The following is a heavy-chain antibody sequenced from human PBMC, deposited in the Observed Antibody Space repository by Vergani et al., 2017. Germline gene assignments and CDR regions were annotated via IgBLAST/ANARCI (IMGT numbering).Heavy chain of an antibody. CDR3: VNGYYYDQSGLASFDY. CDR2: ISSDGYNK. J-gene: IGHJ4*02. V-gene: IGHV3-30*18. D-gene: IGHD3-22*01. Sequence: QVQLVESGGGVVPPGRSLRLSCETSGLMFNNYGMHWVRQAPGKGLEWVAVISSDGYNKHYADSVKGRFTISRENSQNTLYLQMDSLTAEDTAIYFCVNGYYYDQSGLASFDYWGQGTLVTVSS. CDR1: GLMFNNYG.